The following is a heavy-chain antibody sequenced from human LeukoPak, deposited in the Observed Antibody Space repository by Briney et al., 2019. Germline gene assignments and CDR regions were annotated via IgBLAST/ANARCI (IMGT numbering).Heavy chain of an antibody. CDR2: ISTYNGNT. CDR3: ASSGYYYGPLDY. CDR1: GYAFINYA. J-gene: IGHJ4*02. D-gene: IGHD3-22*01. V-gene: IGHV1-18*01. Sequence: GASVKVSCKASGYAFINYAISWVRQAPGQGLEWMGWISTYNGNTDYAQKFQGRVTMTTDTSTSTAYVELRSLRSDDTAVYYCASSGYYYGPLDYWGQGTLVTVSS.